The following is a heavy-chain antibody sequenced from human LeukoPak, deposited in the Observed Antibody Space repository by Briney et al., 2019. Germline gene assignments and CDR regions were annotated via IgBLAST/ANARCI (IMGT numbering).Heavy chain of an antibody. CDR2: ISDDGFNK. CDR3: ARDRSGDDDFWSGYYTNYFDP. D-gene: IGHD3-3*01. Sequence: GSLRLSCAASGFTFSTYMMHWVRQAPGKGLECVAFISDDGFNKDYIDSVNGRFTVSRDNAKNSLYLQMNSLRVEDTAVYYCARDRSGDDDFWSGYYTNYFDPWGQGTLVTVSS. J-gene: IGHJ5*02. V-gene: IGHV3-30*04. CDR1: GFTFSTYM.